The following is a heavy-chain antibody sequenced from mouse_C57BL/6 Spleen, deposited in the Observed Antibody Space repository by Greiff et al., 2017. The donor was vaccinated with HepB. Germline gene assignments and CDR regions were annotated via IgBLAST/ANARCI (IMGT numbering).Heavy chain of an antibody. D-gene: IGHD1-1*01. CDR2: IDPSDSYT. V-gene: IGHV1-50*01. J-gene: IGHJ2*01. CDR3: ASRDYYGSSYGY. Sequence: QVQLQQSGAELVKPGASVKLSCKASGYTFTSYWMQWVKQRPGQGLEWIGEIDPSDSYTNYNQKFKGKATLTVDTSSSTAYMQLSSLTSEDSAVYYCASRDYYGSSYGYWGQGTTLTVSS. CDR1: GYTFTSYW.